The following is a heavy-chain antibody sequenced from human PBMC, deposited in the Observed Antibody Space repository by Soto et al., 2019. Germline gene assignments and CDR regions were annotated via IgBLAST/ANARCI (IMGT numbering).Heavy chain of an antibody. CDR3: ARGGGGAPRFLQWLLFWFDP. V-gene: IGHV4-34*01. J-gene: IGHJ5*02. CDR1: GGSFSGYY. D-gene: IGHD3-3*01. Sequence: SETLSLTCAVYGGSFSGYYWSWIRQPPGKWLEWIGEINHSGSTNYNPSLKSRVTISADTSKNKFSLHLTSVTPADTAVYYCARGGGGAPRFLQWLLFWFDPWGQGTLVTAPQ. CDR2: INHSGST.